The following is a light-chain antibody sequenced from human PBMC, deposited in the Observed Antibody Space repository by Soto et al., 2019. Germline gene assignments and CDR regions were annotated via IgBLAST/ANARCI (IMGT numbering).Light chain of an antibody. V-gene: IGKV3-11*01. CDR2: DAS. Sequence: EIVLTQSPATLSLSPGERATLSCRASQRVSSYLAWYQHNPGQAPRLLIYDASNRATGIPARFSGSGSGTDFTLTISSLEPEDFAVYYCQQRSNWPFTFGPATKVDIK. CDR1: QRVSSY. J-gene: IGKJ3*01. CDR3: QQRSNWPFT.